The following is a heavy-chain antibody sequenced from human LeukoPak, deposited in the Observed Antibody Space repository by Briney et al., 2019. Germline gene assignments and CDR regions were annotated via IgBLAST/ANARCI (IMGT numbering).Heavy chain of an antibody. D-gene: IGHD6-13*01. CDR3: AKVGHGYSSIPLLDY. J-gene: IGHJ4*02. Sequence: GGSLRLSCAASGFTFSSYAMSWVRQAPGKGLEWVSDISGSGGSTYYADSVKGRFTISRDNSKNTLYLQMNSLRAEDTAVYYCAKVGHGYSSIPLLDYWGQGTLVTVSS. CDR1: GFTFSSYA. V-gene: IGHV3-23*01. CDR2: ISGSGGST.